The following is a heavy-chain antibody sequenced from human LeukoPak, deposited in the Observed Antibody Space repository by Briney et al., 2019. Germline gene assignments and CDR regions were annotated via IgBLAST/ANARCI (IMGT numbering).Heavy chain of an antibody. Sequence: GGSLRLSCAVSGITLSNYGMTWVSQAPGRGLEWVAGISDTGGRTNYADSVKGRFTISRDNPKNTLYLQMNSLRAEDTAVYFCAKRGVVIRVILVGFHKEAYYFDSWGQGALVTVSS. CDR1: GITLSNYG. CDR3: AKRGVVIRVILVGFHKEAYYFDS. V-gene: IGHV3-23*01. J-gene: IGHJ4*02. D-gene: IGHD3-22*01. CDR2: ISDTGGRT.